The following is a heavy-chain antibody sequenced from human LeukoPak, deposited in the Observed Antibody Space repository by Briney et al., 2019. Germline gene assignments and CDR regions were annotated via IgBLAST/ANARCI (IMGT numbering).Heavy chain of an antibody. Sequence: GGSLRLSCAASGFTFSNYWMHWVRQAPGKGLVWVSRIQSDGSTTTYADSVKGRFTISRDNARNTLYLQMHSLRAEDTAVYYCARDLGSCSSTSCQTDWFHPWGQGTQVTVSS. CDR2: IQSDGSTT. CDR3: ARDLGSCSSTSCQTDWFHP. CDR1: GFTFSNYW. V-gene: IGHV3-74*01. J-gene: IGHJ5*02. D-gene: IGHD2-2*01.